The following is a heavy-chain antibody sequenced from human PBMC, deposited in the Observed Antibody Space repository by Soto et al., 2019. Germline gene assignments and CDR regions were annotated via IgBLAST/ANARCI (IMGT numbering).Heavy chain of an antibody. J-gene: IGHJ4*02. CDR3: ARTGDLFDY. Sequence: SETLSLTCAVHGGSFSDYYWSWIRQPPGKGLEWIGEINYSGRTNYNPSLKSRVTISVDTSKNQFSLKLSSMTAADTAVYYCARTGDLFDYWSQGISVTVSS. CDR2: INYSGRT. CDR1: GGSFSDYY. V-gene: IGHV4-34*01.